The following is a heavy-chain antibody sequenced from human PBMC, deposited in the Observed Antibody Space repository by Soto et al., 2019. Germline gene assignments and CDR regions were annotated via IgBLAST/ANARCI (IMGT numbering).Heavy chain of an antibody. D-gene: IGHD3-10*01. CDR3: ARLWFGELEDQGEFAY. J-gene: IGHJ4*02. Sequence: QVQLQESGPGLVKPSGTLSLTCAVSGGSISSSNWWRWVRQPPRKGLEWIGAIYHSGSTNYNPSLQSRVTISVDKAKNQFSLKLSSVTAADTAVYYCARLWFGELEDQGEFAYWGQGTLVTVSS. CDR1: GGSISSSNW. V-gene: IGHV4-4*02. CDR2: IYHSGST.